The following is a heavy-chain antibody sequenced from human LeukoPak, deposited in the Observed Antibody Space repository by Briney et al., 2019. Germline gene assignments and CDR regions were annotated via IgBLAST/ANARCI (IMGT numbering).Heavy chain of an antibody. CDR2: IYHSGHT. CDR1: GYSISSGYY. V-gene: IGHV4-38-2*02. Sequence: SETLSLTCTVSGYSISSGYYWSFIRQPPGKGLEWIGGIYHSGHTFYNPSLKSRVTISVETSRNQFSLKLNSVTAADTAVYYCAKEGTVRWFDPWGQGTLVTVSS. D-gene: IGHD1-14*01. J-gene: IGHJ5*02. CDR3: AKEGTVRWFDP.